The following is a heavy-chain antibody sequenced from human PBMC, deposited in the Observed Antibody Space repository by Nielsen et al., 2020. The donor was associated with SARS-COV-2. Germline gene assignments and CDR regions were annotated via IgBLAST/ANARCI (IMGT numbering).Heavy chain of an antibody. Sequence: GESLKISCTASGFTFGDYAMSWVRQAPGKGLEWVGFIRSKAYGGTTEYAASVKGRFTISRDDSKSIAYLQMNSLKTEDTAVYYCTGTTTYYDFWSGYWKGLIDYWGQGTLVTVSS. J-gene: IGHJ4*02. CDR1: GFTFGDYA. CDR3: TGTTTYYDFWSGYWKGLIDY. CDR2: IRSKAYGGTT. D-gene: IGHD3-3*01. V-gene: IGHV3-49*04.